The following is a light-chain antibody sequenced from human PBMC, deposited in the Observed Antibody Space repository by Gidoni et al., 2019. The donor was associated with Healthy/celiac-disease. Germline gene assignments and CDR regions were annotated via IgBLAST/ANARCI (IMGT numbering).Light chain of an antibody. CDR1: QSISSN. CDR2: GAS. J-gene: IGKJ3*01. Sequence: EIVMTPSPATLSVSPGERATLSCRASQSISSNLAWYQQKPGQAPRLLIYGASTRATGIPARVSGSGSGTEFTLTISSLQSEDFAVYYCQQYNNWPFTFGPGTKVDIK. CDR3: QQYNNWPFT. V-gene: IGKV3-15*01.